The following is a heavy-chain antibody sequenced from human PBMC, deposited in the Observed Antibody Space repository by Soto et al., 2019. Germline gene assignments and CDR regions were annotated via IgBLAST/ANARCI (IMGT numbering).Heavy chain of an antibody. Sequence: QVQLVESGGGVVQPGRSLRLSCAASGFTFSSYGMHWVRQAPGKGLEWVAVISYDGSNKYYADSVKGRFTISRDNSKNTLYLQMNSLRAEDTAVYYCAKDGRWFGVPYYYYYMDVWGKGTTVTVSS. V-gene: IGHV3-30*18. CDR3: AKDGRWFGVPYYYYYMDV. CDR1: GFTFSSYG. CDR2: ISYDGSNK. J-gene: IGHJ6*03. D-gene: IGHD3-10*01.